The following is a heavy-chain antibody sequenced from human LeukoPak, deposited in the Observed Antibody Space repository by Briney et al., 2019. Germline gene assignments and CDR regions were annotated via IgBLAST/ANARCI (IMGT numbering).Heavy chain of an antibody. CDR2: IYYSEST. D-gene: IGHD3-22*01. Sequence: SETLSLTCTVSGGSISSYYWSWIRQPPGKGLEWIGYIYYSESTNYNPSLKSRVTISVDTSKNQFSLKLSSVTAADTAVYYCARRYYYDSSGTYYFDYWGQGTLVTVSS. CDR1: GGSISSYY. J-gene: IGHJ4*02. V-gene: IGHV4-59*01. CDR3: ARRYYYDSSGTYYFDY.